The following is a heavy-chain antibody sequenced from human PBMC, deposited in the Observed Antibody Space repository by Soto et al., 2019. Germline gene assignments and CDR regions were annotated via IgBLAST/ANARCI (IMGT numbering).Heavy chain of an antibody. CDR3: AKAVTDYGDHHDAFDI. Sequence: EVQLLESGGGLVQPGGSLRLSCAASGFTFSSYAMSWVRQAPGKGLEWVSAISGSGGSTYYADSVKGRFTISRDNSKNTLYLQMNSLRAEDTAVYYCAKAVTDYGDHHDAFDIWGQGTMVTVSS. D-gene: IGHD4-17*01. J-gene: IGHJ3*02. CDR2: ISGSGGST. CDR1: GFTFSSYA. V-gene: IGHV3-23*01.